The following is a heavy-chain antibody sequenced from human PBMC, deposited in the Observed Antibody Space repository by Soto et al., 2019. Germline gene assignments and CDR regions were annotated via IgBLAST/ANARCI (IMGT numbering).Heavy chain of an antibody. J-gene: IGHJ6*02. D-gene: IGHD1-1*01. Sequence: EVQLVESGGGLVQPGRSLRLSCAASGFTLGDYAMHWVRQAPGKGLEWVSGISWNSGSIGYAYSVKGRFTISRDNAKKYLYLQMNSLRAEDTALYYCAKAPTDDWNPVSGLDVWGQGTTVTVSS. CDR1: GFTLGDYA. CDR2: ISWNSGSI. V-gene: IGHV3-9*01. CDR3: AKAPTDDWNPVSGLDV.